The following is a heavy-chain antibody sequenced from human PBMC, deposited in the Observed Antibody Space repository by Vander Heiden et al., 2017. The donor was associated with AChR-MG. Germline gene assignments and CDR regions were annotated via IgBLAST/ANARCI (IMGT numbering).Heavy chain of an antibody. CDR2: IIPILGTA. Sequence: QLLPLQPGAEEKKPGSSVKVSSSASEGTVSRYATSWVRQAPGQGLEWMGGIIPILGTANDARKFQGRVTITADKSTSTAYMEVSSLRSEDTAGYYCAMRNSNWFDPWGQGTLVTVSS. D-gene: IGHD4-4*01. V-gene: IGHV1-69*14. CDR1: EGTVSRYA. CDR3: AMRNSNWFDP. J-gene: IGHJ5*02.